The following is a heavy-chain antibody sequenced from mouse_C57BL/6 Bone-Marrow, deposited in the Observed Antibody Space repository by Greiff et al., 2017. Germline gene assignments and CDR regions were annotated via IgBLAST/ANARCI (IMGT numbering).Heavy chain of an antibody. CDR3: ARGPLSYCYGSSISWFAY. D-gene: IGHD1-1*01. Sequence: VPLQQSGAELARPGASVKMSCKASGYTFTSYTMHWVKQRPGQGLEWIGYINPSSGYTKYNQKFKDKATLTADKSSSTAYMQMSSLTSEDSAVYYCARGPLSYCYGSSISWFAYWGQGTLVTVSA. CDR1: GYTFTSYT. J-gene: IGHJ3*01. V-gene: IGHV1-4*01. CDR2: INPSSGYT.